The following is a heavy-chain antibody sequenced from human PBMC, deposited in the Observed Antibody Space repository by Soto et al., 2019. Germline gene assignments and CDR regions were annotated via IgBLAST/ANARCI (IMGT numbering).Heavy chain of an antibody. D-gene: IGHD3-3*01. CDR3: ANFFLALDYGMDV. J-gene: IGHJ6*02. CDR2: ISGGGGNT. CDR1: GFTFSNYA. Sequence: VGSLRLSCAVSGFTFSNYAMNWVRQAPGKGLEWVSGISGGGGNTYYADSVKGRFTISRDNSKNTLYLQMNSLRVEDTAIYYCANFFLALDYGMDVWGQGTTVTVSS. V-gene: IGHV3-23*01.